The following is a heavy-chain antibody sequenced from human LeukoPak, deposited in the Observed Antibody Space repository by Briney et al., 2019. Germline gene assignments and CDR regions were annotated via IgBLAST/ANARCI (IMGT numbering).Heavy chain of an antibody. V-gene: IGHV4-34*01. CDR1: GGSFSDYY. Sequence: SETLSLTCAVYGGSFSDYYWSWIRQTPGEGLQWIGGIKHSGSTDYNPSLKSRVTMSVDTSKNQFSLKLTSVTAADTAVYYCARTYSNYIGHYYYYMDVWGKGATVTVSS. CDR2: IKHSGST. J-gene: IGHJ6*03. CDR3: ARTYSNYIGHYYYYMDV. D-gene: IGHD4-11*01.